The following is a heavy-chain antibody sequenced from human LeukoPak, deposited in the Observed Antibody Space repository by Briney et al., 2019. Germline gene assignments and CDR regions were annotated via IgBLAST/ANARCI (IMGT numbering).Heavy chain of an antibody. D-gene: IGHD3-10*01. CDR1: GYTFTAHY. CDR2: IDPNTGGT. CDR3: ARGRGTTMVRGVITNYFDL. V-gene: IGHV1-2*02. J-gene: IGHJ2*01. Sequence: GASVKVSCKASGYTFTAHYIHWVRQAPGQGLEWMGWIDPNTGGTSYAQKFLGSVTMTGDTSINTAFMELSRLRSDDTAIYYCARGRGTTMVRGVITNYFDLWGRGSLVTVSS.